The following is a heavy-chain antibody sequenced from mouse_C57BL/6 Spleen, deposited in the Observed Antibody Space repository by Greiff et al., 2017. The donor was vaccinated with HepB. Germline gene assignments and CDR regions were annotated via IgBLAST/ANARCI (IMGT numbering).Heavy chain of an antibody. J-gene: IGHJ3*01. Sequence: QVQLKQSGAELVRPGASVKLSCKASGYTFTDYYINWVKQRPGQGLEWIARIYPGSGNTYYNEKFKGKATLTAEKSSSTAYMQLSSLTSEDSAVYFCARAIYDGPSWFAYWGQGTLVTVSA. CDR2: IYPGSGNT. V-gene: IGHV1-76*01. D-gene: IGHD2-3*01. CDR3: ARAIYDGPSWFAY. CDR1: GYTFTDYY.